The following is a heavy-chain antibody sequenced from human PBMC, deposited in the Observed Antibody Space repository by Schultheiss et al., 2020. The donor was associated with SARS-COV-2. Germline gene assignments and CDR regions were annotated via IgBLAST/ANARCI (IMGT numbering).Heavy chain of an antibody. J-gene: IGHJ4*02. V-gene: IGHV4-38-2*02. D-gene: IGHD3/OR15-3a*01. Sequence: SETLSLTCTVSGYSISSGYYWGWIRQPPGKGLEWIGSIYHSGSTYYNPSLKSRVTISVDTSKNQFSLKLSSVTAADTAVYYCARDLVGEHWTGLDSWGQGTLVTVSS. CDR2: IYHSGST. CDR3: ARDLVGEHWTGLDS. CDR1: GYSISSGYY.